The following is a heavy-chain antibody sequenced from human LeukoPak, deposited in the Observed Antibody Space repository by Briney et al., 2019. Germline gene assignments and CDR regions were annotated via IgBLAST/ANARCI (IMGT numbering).Heavy chain of an antibody. CDR2: ISNNGGYT. J-gene: IGHJ4*02. Sequence: GGSLRLSCAASGFTFSSSAMSWVRQAPGKGLEWVLAISNNGGYTYYADSVQGRFTISRDNSKSTLCLQMNSLRAEDTAVYYCAKQLGYCSDGSCYFPYWGQGTLVTVSS. V-gene: IGHV3-23*01. D-gene: IGHD2-15*01. CDR3: AKQLGYCSDGSCYFPY. CDR1: GFTFSSSA.